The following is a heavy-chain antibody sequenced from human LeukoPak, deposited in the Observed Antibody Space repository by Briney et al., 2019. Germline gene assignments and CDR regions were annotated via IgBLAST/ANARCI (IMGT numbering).Heavy chain of an antibody. CDR3: AASQAYDYVWGSYLKWEYYGMDV. CDR1: GGTFSSYA. Sequence: ASVKVSCKASGGTFSSYAISWVRQAPGQGLEWMGGIIPIFGTANYAQKFQGRVTITADKSTSTAYMELSSLRSEDTAVYYCAASQAYDYVWGSYLKWEYYGMDVWGKGTTVTVSS. V-gene: IGHV1-69*06. CDR2: IIPIFGTA. D-gene: IGHD3-16*02. J-gene: IGHJ6*04.